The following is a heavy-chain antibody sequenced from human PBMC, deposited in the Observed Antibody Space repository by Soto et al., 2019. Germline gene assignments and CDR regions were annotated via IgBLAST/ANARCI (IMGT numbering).Heavy chain of an antibody. V-gene: IGHV3-48*03. CDR2: ISSSGSTI. CDR3: AREILVYCSSTSCPRWGMDV. CDR1: GFTFSSYE. D-gene: IGHD2-2*01. J-gene: IGHJ6*02. Sequence: PGGSLRLSCAASGFTFSSYEMNWVRQAPGKGLEWVSYISSSGSTIYYADSVKGRFTISRDNAKNSLYLQMNSLRAEDTAVYYCAREILVYCSSTSCPRWGMDVWGQGTTVTVSS.